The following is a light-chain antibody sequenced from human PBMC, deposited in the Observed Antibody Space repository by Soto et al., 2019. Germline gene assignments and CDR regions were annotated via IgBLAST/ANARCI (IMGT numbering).Light chain of an antibody. CDR2: NTN. V-gene: IGLV8-61*01. CDR1: SGSVSANYY. J-gene: IGLJ3*02. Sequence: QTVVTQEASRSMSPGTTVTLTCGLSSGSVSANYYPSWYQQTPGQAPRTLIYNTNTRSSGVPDRFSGSILGNKAALTITGAQADDESDYYCVLYMGSGIWVFGGGTKVTFL. CDR3: VLYMGSGIWV.